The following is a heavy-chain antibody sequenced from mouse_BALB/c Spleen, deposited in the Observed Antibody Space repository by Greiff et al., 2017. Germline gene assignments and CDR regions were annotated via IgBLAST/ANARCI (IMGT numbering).Heavy chain of an antibody. J-gene: IGHJ4*01. V-gene: IGHV1-80*01. CDR1: GYAFSSYW. D-gene: IGHD2-3*01. Sequence: VQVVESGPELVKPGASVKISCKASGYAFSSYWMNWVKQRPGQGLEWIGQIYPGDGDTNYNGKFKGKATLTADKSSSTAYMQLSSLTSEDSAVYFCARRWLLYAMDYWGQGTSVTVSS. CDR3: ARRWLLYAMDY. CDR2: IYPGDGDT.